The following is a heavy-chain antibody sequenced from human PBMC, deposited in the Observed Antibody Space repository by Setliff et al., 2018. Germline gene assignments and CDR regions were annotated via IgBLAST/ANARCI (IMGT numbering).Heavy chain of an antibody. V-gene: IGHV4-39*01. J-gene: IGHJ6*03. Sequence: SETLSLTCTVSGGSLRNHFWGWIRQSPGKGLEWIGSLYYSGDPYYNPSLKSRVTMSVDMSKNQFSLKLSSVTAADTAVYSCARHVGSRGRGYNYYYYYMDVWGKGPRSPSP. CDR1: GGSLRNHF. CDR2: LYYSGDP. D-gene: IGHD3-10*01. CDR3: ARHVGSRGRGYNYYYYYMDV.